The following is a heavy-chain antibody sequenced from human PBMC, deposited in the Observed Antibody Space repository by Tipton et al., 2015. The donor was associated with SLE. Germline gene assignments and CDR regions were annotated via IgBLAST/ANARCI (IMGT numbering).Heavy chain of an antibody. CDR3: ARGGYSYGPGHAFDI. V-gene: IGHV4-4*09. J-gene: IGHJ3*02. Sequence: TLSLTCAVYGGSFSGYYWSWIRQPPGKGLEWIGYIYTSGSTNYNPSLKSRVTISVDTSKNQFSLKLSSVTAADTAVYYCARGGYSYGPGHAFDIWGQGTMVTVSS. D-gene: IGHD5-18*01. CDR2: IYTSGST. CDR1: GGSFSGYY.